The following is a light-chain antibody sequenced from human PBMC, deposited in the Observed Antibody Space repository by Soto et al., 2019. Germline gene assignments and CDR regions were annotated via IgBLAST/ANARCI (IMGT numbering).Light chain of an antibody. J-gene: IGLJ3*02. CDR3: QSYDSSLRGWV. CDR1: SSNIGAGYD. Sequence: QSVLTQPPSVSGAPGQRVTISCTGSSSNIGAGYDVHWYQQLPGTAPKLLIYGNSNRPSGVPDRFSGSKSGTSASLAITGLRAGDEADYSCQSYDSSLRGWVFGGGTKATVL. CDR2: GNS. V-gene: IGLV1-40*01.